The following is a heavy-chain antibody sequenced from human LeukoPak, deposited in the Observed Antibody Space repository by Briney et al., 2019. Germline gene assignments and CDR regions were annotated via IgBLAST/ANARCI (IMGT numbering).Heavy chain of an antibody. V-gene: IGHV3-21*01. CDR3: ARDLGQLPYFDY. D-gene: IGHD2-2*01. Sequence: GGSLRLSCAASGFTFSSYSMNWVRQAPGKGLEWVSSISSSSSYIYYADSVKGRFTISRDNAKNSLYLQKNSLRAEDTAVYYCARDLGQLPYFDYWGQGTLVTVSS. J-gene: IGHJ4*02. CDR2: ISSSSSYI. CDR1: GFTFSSYS.